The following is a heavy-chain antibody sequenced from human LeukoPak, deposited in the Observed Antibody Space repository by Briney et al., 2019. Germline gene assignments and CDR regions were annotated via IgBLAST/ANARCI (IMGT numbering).Heavy chain of an antibody. CDR3: ARESQEKYYFDY. CDR2: IYYSGST. V-gene: IGHV4-59*12. CDR1: GGSISSYY. Sequence: PSETLALTCTVSGGSISSYYWSCIRQPPGKGLEWIGYIYYSGSTNYNPSLKSRVTISVDTSKNQFSLKLSSVTAADTAVYYCARESQEKYYFDYWGQGTLVTVSS. J-gene: IGHJ4*02. D-gene: IGHD5-24*01.